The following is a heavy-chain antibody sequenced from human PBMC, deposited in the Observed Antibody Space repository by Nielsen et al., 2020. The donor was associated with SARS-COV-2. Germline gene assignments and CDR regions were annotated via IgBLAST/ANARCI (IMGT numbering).Heavy chain of an antibody. CDR1: GFTFSTHG. V-gene: IGHV3-30*18. CDR3: AKDWTAIVVVPSGGVDY. J-gene: IGHJ4*02. Sequence: GESLKISCAASGFTFSTHGMHWVRQAPGKGLEWVAAISYDGSNKYYVDSVKGRFTISRDNSKITLYLQMSSLREEDTAVYYCAKDWTAIVVVPSGGVDYWGQGTLVTVSS. CDR2: ISYDGSNK. D-gene: IGHD2-15*01.